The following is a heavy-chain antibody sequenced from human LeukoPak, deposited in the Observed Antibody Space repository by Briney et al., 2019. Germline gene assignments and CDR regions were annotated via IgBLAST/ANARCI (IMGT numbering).Heavy chain of an antibody. CDR1: GGSISSYY. V-gene: IGHV4-59*12. CDR3: ARDLKQQLESYYYYGMDV. CDR2: IYYSGST. J-gene: IGHJ6*02. D-gene: IGHD6-13*01. Sequence: SETLSLTCTVSGGSISSYYWSWIRQPPGKGLEWIGYIYYSGSTNYNPSLKSRVTISVDTSTNQFSLKLISVTAADTAVYYCARDLKQQLESYYYYGMDVWGQGTTVTVSS.